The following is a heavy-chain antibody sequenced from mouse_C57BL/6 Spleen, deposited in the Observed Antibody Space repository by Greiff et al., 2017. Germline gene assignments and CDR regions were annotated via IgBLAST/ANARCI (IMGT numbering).Heavy chain of an antibody. J-gene: IGHJ2*01. Sequence: QVQLKESGPGLVQPSQSLSITCTVSGFSLTSYGVHWVRQSPGKGLEWLGVIWSGGSTDYNAAFISRLSISKDNSKSQVFFKMNSLQADDTAIYXGARKGYGNSYYFDYWGQGTTLTVSS. CDR2: IWSGGST. CDR1: GFSLTSYG. V-gene: IGHV2-2*01. CDR3: ARKGYGNSYYFDY. D-gene: IGHD2-1*01.